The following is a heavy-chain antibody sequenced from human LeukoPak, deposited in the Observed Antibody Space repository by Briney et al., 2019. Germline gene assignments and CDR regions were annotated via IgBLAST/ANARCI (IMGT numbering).Heavy chain of an antibody. D-gene: IGHD6-19*01. J-gene: IGHJ6*02. CDR1: GFTFSSYW. CDR2: IKQDGSEK. V-gene: IGHV3-7*01. CDR3: ARDGIRDGVGSGRAAYGMDV. Sequence: GGSLRLSCAASGFTFSSYWMSWVRQAPGKGLEWVANIKQDGSEKYYVDSVKGRFTISRDNAKSSLYLQMNSLRAEDTAVYYCARDGIRDGVGSGRAAYGMDVWGQGTTVTVSS.